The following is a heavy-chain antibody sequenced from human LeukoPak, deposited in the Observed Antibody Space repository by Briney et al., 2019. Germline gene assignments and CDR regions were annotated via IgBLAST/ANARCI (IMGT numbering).Heavy chain of an antibody. CDR2: ISYDRSDN. CDR3: AKAMGGYSYGYFDY. CDR1: GFTFSSYA. J-gene: IGHJ4*02. V-gene: IGHV3-30*18. D-gene: IGHD5-18*01. Sequence: PGRSLRLSCAASGFTFSSYAMHWVRQAPGKGLEWVAVISYDRSDNYYADSVKGRFTISRGNSKNTLYLQMNSLRAEDTAVYYCAKAMGGYSYGYFDYWGQGTLVTLSS.